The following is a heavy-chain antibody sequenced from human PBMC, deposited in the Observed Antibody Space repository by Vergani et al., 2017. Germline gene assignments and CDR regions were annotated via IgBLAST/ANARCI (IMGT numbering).Heavy chain of an antibody. V-gene: IGHV4-34*01. CDR1: GGSFSGYY. J-gene: IGHJ6*03. CDR3: ARGILTGAYYYYYXMDV. Sequence: QVQLQQWGAGLLKPSETLSLTCAVYGGSFSGYYWSWIRQPPGKGLEGIGEINHSGSTNYNPSLKSRVTISVDTSKNQFSLKLSSVTAADTAVYYCARGILTGAYYYYYXMDVWGKGTTVTVSS. D-gene: IGHD7-27*01. CDR2: INHSGST.